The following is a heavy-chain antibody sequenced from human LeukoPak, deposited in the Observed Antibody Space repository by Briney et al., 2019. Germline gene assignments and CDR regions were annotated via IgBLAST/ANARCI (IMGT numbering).Heavy chain of an antibody. Sequence: PGGSLRLSCSASGFTFSSYGMHWVRQAPGKGLEWVAVISYDGSNKYYADSVKGRFTISRDNSKNTLYLQMNSLRAEDTAVYYCESMVRGMDVWGQGTTVTVSS. CDR1: GFTFSSYG. D-gene: IGHD3-10*01. CDR3: ESMVRGMDV. V-gene: IGHV3-30*03. CDR2: ISYDGSNK. J-gene: IGHJ6*02.